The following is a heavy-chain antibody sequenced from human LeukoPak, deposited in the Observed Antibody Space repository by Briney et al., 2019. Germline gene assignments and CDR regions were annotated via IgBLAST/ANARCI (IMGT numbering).Heavy chain of an antibody. CDR2: IYSDGRT. D-gene: IGHD5-18*01. Sequence: GGSLRLSCAASGLTVSSNYMSWVRQAPGKGLEWVPVIYSDGRTYYADSVQGRFTISRDNTKNTLYVQTNSLIAEDTAVYYCARDEVGAGNTYVKFDYWGQGTLVTVSS. J-gene: IGHJ4*02. CDR1: GLTVSSNY. CDR3: ARDEVGAGNTYVKFDY. V-gene: IGHV3-66*01.